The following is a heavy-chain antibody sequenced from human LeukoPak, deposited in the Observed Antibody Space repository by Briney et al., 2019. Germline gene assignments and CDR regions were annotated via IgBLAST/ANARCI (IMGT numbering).Heavy chain of an antibody. CDR3: AKSGYNRFDY. CDR2: IRYDGSNK. CDR1: GFTFSSDG. Sequence: GGSLRLSCAASGFTFSSDGMHWVRQTPGKGLEWVAFIRYDGSNKYYGDSVKGRFTISRDNSKNTLYLQMNSLRADDTAVYYCAKSGYNRFDYWGQGTLVTVSS. V-gene: IGHV3-30*02. D-gene: IGHD5-24*01. J-gene: IGHJ4*02.